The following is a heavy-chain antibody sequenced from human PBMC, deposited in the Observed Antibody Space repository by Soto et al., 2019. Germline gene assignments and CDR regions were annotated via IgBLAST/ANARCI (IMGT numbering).Heavy chain of an antibody. Sequence: PAETLSLTCAAYGGSFSGYYWSWIRQPPGKGLEWIGEINHSGSTNYNPSLKSRVTISVDTSKNQFSLKLSSVTAADTAVYYCARSDYGDYYFDYWGQGTLVTVSS. V-gene: IGHV4-34*01. CDR2: INHSGST. CDR3: ARSDYGDYYFDY. J-gene: IGHJ4*02. D-gene: IGHD4-17*01. CDR1: GGSFSGYY.